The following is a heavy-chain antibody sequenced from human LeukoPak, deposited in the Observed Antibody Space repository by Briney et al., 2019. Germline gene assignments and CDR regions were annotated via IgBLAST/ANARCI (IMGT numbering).Heavy chain of an antibody. CDR2: ISAYNGNT. D-gene: IGHD3-22*01. CDR3: ASNYYDSSGYYNNGAFDI. Sequence: ASVKVSCKASGYTFTSYGISWVRQAPGXXXEWMGWISAYNGNTNYAQKLQGRVTMTTDTSTSTAYMELRSLRSDDTAVYCCASNYYDSSGYYNNGAFDIWGQGTMVTVSS. CDR1: GYTFTSYG. J-gene: IGHJ3*02. V-gene: IGHV1-18*01.